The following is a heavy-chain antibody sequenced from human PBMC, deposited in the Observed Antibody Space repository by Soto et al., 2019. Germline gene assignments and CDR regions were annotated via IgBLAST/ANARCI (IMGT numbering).Heavy chain of an antibody. Sequence: QVQLQQWGAGLLKPSETLSLTCAVYGGSFSGYYWSWIRQPPGKGLEWIGEINHSGSTNYNPSLKSRVTISVDTSKNQFSLKLSSVTAADTAVYYCARSRGSYRVFDYCGQGTLVTVSS. V-gene: IGHV4-34*01. CDR2: INHSGST. J-gene: IGHJ4*02. CDR3: ARSRGSYRVFDY. D-gene: IGHD1-26*01. CDR1: GGSFSGYY.